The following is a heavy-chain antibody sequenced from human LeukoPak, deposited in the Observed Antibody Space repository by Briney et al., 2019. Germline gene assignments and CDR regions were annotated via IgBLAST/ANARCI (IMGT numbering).Heavy chain of an antibody. CDR1: GGYISSYY. Sequence: SETLSLTCTVSGGYISSYYWSWIRQPPGKGLEWIGYIYYSGSTNYNPSLKSRVTISVDTSKNQFSLKLSSVTAADTAVYYCARVHTQQRQPKYYFDYWGQGTLVTVSS. CDR2: IYYSGST. J-gene: IGHJ4*02. CDR3: ARVHTQQRQPKYYFDY. V-gene: IGHV4-59*01. D-gene: IGHD6-25*01.